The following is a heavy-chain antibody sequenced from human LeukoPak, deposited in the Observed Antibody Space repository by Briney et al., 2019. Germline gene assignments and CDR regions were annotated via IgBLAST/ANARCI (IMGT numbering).Heavy chain of an antibody. D-gene: IGHD1-1*01. CDR2: IYSGGST. CDR3: ARRKAGTTRYQNLVYYFDY. Sequence: GGSLRLSCAASGFTVSSNYMSWVRQAPGKGLEWVSVIYSGGSTHYADSVKGRFSISRDNSKNTLYLQMNSLRAEDTAVYYCARRKAGTTRYQNLVYYFDYWGQGTLVTVSS. CDR1: GFTVSSNY. V-gene: IGHV3-66*04. J-gene: IGHJ4*02.